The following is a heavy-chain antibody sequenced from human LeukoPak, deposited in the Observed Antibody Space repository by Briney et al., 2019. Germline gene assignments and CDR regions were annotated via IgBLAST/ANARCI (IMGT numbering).Heavy chain of an antibody. J-gene: IGHJ4*02. CDR2: ITQDGGKK. CDR1: GFTFSSYW. CDR3: ARVWGSYYNGGNDY. V-gene: IGHV3-7*01. Sequence: GGSLRLSCAASGFTFSSYWMRWVRQAPGKAPTRGPNITQDGGKKYYLHSVKGRFTISRDNAKNSLYQQVNSLGDEETAVYYCARVWGSYYNGGNDYWGQGTLVTVSS. D-gene: IGHD3-10*01.